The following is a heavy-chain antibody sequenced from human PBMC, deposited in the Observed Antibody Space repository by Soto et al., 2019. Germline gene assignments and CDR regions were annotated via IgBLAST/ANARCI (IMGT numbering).Heavy chain of an antibody. CDR2: IHYSGRT. Sequence: SETLSLTCSVSGASISSGDHFWNWIRQPPGKGLEWIGNIHYSGRTDYNPSLKSRLTMSVDTSKNQFSLKLSSVTAADTAVYFCAGGRHSIWGTYLSGWFEPWGQGNLGTVSS. CDR1: GASISSGDHF. D-gene: IGHD3-16*02. J-gene: IGHJ5*02. V-gene: IGHV4-30-4*01. CDR3: AGGRHSIWGTYLSGWFEP.